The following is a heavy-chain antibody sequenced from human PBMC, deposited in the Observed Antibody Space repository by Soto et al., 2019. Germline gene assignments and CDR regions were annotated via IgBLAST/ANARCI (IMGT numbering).Heavy chain of an antibody. CDR1: GFTFSSYG. V-gene: IGHV3-33*01. CDR3: ARDLHAAPDLEYSQH. J-gene: IGHJ1*01. CDR2: IWYDGSNE. Sequence: QVQLVESGGGVVQPGRSLRLSCAASGFTFSSYGMHWVRQAPGKGLEWLAVIWYDGSNEYYADSVKGRFTISRDNSKNTLYLQMNSLRAEDTAVYYCARDLHAAPDLEYSQHWGQGTLVTVSS. D-gene: IGHD6-13*01.